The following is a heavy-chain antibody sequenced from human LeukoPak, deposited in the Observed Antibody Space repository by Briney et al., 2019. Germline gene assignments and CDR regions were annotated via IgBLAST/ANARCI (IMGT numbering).Heavy chain of an antibody. D-gene: IGHD3-9*01. V-gene: IGHV3-30*02. CDR3: AKDVYYDILTGYQAGLFDP. Sequence: PGGSLRLSCAASGFTFSSYGMHWVRQAPGKGLEWVAFIRYDGSNKYYADSVKGRFTISRDNSKNTLYLQMNSLRPEDTAVYYCAKDVYYDILTGYQAGLFDPWGQGTLVTVSS. CDR2: IRYDGSNK. J-gene: IGHJ5*02. CDR1: GFTFSSYG.